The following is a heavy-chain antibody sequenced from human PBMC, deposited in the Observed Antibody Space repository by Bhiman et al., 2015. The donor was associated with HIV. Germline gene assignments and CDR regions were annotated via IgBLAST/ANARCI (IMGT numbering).Heavy chain of an antibody. D-gene: IGHD3-22*01. J-gene: IGHJ3*02. CDR3: AKDQSHFYDTFLGDAYDI. V-gene: IGHV3-9*01. CDR2: ISWNSGNM. Sequence: EVQLVESGGGLVQSGRSLRLSCAASGFTFDDYAMHWVRQAPGKGLEWVSGISWNSGNMGYADSVKGRFTISRDSAKNSLYLQMNSLRPEDTALYYCAKDQSHFYDTFLGDAYDIWGQGTMVTVSS. CDR1: GFTFDDYA.